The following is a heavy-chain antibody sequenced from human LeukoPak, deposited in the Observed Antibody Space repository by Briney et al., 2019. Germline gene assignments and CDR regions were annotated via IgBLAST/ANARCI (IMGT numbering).Heavy chain of an antibody. CDR3: AKQGDGYNWADP. D-gene: IGHD5-24*01. J-gene: IGHJ5*02. V-gene: IGHV3-23*01. CDR2: ISGSGGST. CDR1: GFTFSSYG. Sequence: GGSLRLSCAASGFTFSSYGMSWVRQAPGKGLEWVSAISGSGGSTYYADSVKGRFTISRDNSKNTLYLQMNSLRAEDTAVYYCAKQGDGYNWADPWGQGTLVTVSS.